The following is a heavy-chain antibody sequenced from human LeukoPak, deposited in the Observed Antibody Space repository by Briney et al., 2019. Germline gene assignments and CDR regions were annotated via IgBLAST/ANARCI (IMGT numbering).Heavy chain of an antibody. CDR3: ARGEEMASMPFDI. J-gene: IGHJ3*02. CDR1: GFTLSSYA. D-gene: IGHD5-24*01. V-gene: IGHV3-30-3*01. Sequence: GGSLRLSCAASGFTLSSYAMHRVRQAPGKGLEWVAVISYDGSNKYYADSVKGRFTISRDNSKNTPYLQMNSLRAEDTAVYYCARGEEMASMPFDIWGQGAMVTVSS. CDR2: ISYDGSNK.